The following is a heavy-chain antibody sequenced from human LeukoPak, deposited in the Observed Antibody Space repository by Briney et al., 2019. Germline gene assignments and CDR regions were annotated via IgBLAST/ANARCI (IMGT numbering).Heavy chain of an antibody. CDR3: ARVPSGMAVN. CDR2: ISSSSVYI. Sequence: GGSLRLSCAPSRFDLSAYTMNWVRQAPGKGLEWVSSISSSSVYIFYADSLKGRFTISRDNAKNSLYLQMNSLRAEDTAVYYCARVPSGMAVNWGQGTLVTVSS. D-gene: IGHD3-10*01. CDR1: RFDLSAYT. V-gene: IGHV3-21*01. J-gene: IGHJ4*02.